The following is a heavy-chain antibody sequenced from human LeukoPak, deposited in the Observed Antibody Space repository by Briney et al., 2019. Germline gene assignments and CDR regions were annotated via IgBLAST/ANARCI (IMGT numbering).Heavy chain of an antibody. CDR1: GFTFSDYY. CDR3: ARVVRYYDILTGYHQNWFDP. V-gene: IGHV3-11*01. CDR2: ISSSGSTI. J-gene: IGHJ5*02. Sequence: PGGSLRLSCAASGFTFSDYYMSWIRQAPGKGLEWVSYISSSGSTIYYADSVKGRFTISRANAKNSLYLQMNSLRAEDTAVYYCARVVRYYDILTGYHQNWFDPWGQGTLVTVSS. D-gene: IGHD3-9*01.